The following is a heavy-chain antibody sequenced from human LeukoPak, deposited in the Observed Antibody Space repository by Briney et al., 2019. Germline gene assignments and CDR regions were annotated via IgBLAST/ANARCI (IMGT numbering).Heavy chain of an antibody. Sequence: KSSETLSPTCTVSGGSISSSSHSWGWIRQPPGKGLEWTGTIYYTGRTYYNPSLESRLTISVDTSKNQFSLKLTSVTAADTAIYYCAQSLGSGNWIGNWFDPWGQGTLVTVSS. J-gene: IGHJ5*02. V-gene: IGHV4-39*01. CDR3: AQSLGSGNWIGNWFDP. CDR1: GGSISSSSHS. CDR2: IYYTGRT. D-gene: IGHD1-1*01.